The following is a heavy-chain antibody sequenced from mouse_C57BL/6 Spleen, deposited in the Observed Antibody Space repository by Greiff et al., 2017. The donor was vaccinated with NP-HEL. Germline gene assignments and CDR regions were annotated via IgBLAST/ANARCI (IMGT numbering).Heavy chain of an antibody. D-gene: IGHD2-1*01. J-gene: IGHJ4*01. CDR1: GYAFSSSW. Sequence: VQLQQSGPELVKPGASVKISCKASGYAFSSSWMNWVKQRPGKGLEWIGRIYPGDGDTNYNGKFKGKATLTADKSSSTAYMQLSSLTSEDSAVYFCARGGYYDAMDYWGQRTSVTVSS. V-gene: IGHV1-82*01. CDR3: ARGGYYDAMDY. CDR2: IYPGDGDT.